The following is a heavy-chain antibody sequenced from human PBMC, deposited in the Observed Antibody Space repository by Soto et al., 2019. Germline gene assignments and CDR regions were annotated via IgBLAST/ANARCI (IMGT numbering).Heavy chain of an antibody. Sequence: PGGSLRLSCAASGFTFSDYYMSWIRQAPGKGLEWVSYISSSSSYTNYADSVKGRFTISRDNAKNSLYLQMNSLRAEDTAVYYCAREYCSGGSCYSGGGYYGMDVWGQGTTVTVS. CDR1: GFTFSDYY. D-gene: IGHD2-15*01. J-gene: IGHJ6*02. V-gene: IGHV3-11*06. CDR3: AREYCSGGSCYSGGGYYGMDV. CDR2: ISSSSSYT.